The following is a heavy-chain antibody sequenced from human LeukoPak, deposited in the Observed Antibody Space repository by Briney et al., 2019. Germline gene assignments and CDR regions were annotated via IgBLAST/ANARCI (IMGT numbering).Heavy chain of an antibody. CDR2: INPNSGGT. CDR3: ASPTGYSDYYGMDV. V-gene: IGHV1-2*02. CDR1: GYTFTSYD. Sequence: GASVKVSCKASGYTFTSYDINWVRQATGQGLEWMGWINPNSGGTNYAQKFQGRVTMTRDTSISTAYMELSRLRSDDTAVYYCASPTGYSDYYGMDVWGQGTTVTVSS. D-gene: IGHD3-9*01. J-gene: IGHJ6*02.